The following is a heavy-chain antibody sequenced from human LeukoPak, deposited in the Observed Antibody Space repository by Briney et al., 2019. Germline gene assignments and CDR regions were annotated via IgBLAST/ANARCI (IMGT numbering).Heavy chain of an antibody. Sequence: PGGSLRLSCAASGFTFSSYSMNWVRQAPGKGLEWVSSISSSSSYIYYADSVKGRFTISRDNAKNSLYLQMNSLRAEDTAVYYCARCRYYDSSGPTPIRYWGQGTLVTVSS. CDR3: ARCRYYDSSGPTPIRY. CDR2: ISSSSSYI. CDR1: GFTFSSYS. V-gene: IGHV3-21*01. D-gene: IGHD3-22*01. J-gene: IGHJ4*02.